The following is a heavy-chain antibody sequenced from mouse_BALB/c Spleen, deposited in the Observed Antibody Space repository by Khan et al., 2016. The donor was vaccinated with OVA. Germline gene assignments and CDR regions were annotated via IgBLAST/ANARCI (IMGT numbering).Heavy chain of an antibody. CDR1: GFTFTNYG. V-gene: IGHV9-3-1*01. D-gene: IGHD2-14*01. J-gene: IGHJ4*01. CDR3: ARVGYNRTMDF. Sequence: LVESGPELKKPGETVQISCKASGFTFTNYGMNWVRQAPGKGLKWMGWINTYTGEPTFTDDFKGRFAFSLETSASTAYLQINSLKNEDTATYFCARVGYNRTMDFWGQGTSVTVSS. CDR2: INTYTGEP.